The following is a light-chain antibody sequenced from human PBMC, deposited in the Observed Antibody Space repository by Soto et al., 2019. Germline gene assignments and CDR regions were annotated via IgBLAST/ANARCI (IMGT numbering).Light chain of an antibody. V-gene: IGKV3-15*01. Sequence: EVVLTQSPATLSVSPGEGAVLSCRASQNVRSNLAWYRQQPGQAPRLLIFGASARATGVPARFSGSGSGTEFTLTISSLQSEDFAVSYCQHYNSWPLTFGGGTKVDIK. CDR2: GAS. CDR1: QNVRSN. CDR3: QHYNSWPLT. J-gene: IGKJ4*01.